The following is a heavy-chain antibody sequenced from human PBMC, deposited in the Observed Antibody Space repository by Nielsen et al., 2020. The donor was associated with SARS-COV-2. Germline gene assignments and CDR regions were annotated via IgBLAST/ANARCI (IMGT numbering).Heavy chain of an antibody. V-gene: IGHV3-33*01. CDR3: ARDGGRAHFQH. CDR2: IWYDGSNK. D-gene: IGHD3-16*01. J-gene: IGHJ1*01. Sequence: VRQAPGKGLEWVAVIWYDGSNKYYADSVKGRFTISRDNSKNTLYLQMNSLRAEDTAVYYCARDGGRAHFQHWGQGTLVTVSS.